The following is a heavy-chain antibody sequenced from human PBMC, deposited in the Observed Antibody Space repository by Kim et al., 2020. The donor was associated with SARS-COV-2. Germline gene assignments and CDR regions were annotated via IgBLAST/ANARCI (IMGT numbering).Heavy chain of an antibody. J-gene: IGHJ6*03. V-gene: IGHV3-49*04. Sequence: GGSLRLSCTASGFTFGDYAMSWVRQAPGKGLEWVGFSRSKAYGGTTEYAASVKGRFTISRDDSKSISYLQMNSLKTEDTAVYYCTRAHNIGRWAYYYYYYMDFWGKGTTVTVSS. CDR2: SRSKAYGGTT. CDR3: TRAHNIGRWAYYYYYYMDF. CDR1: GFTFGDYA. D-gene: IGHD5-12*01.